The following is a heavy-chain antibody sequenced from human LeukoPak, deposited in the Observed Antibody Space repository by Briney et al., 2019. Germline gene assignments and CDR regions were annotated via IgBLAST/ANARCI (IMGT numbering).Heavy chain of an antibody. CDR2: TRYDGSNK. Sequence: GGSLRLSCAASGFIFSSYGMHWVRRAPGKGLEWVAFTRYDGSNKYYADSVKGRFTISRDNSKNTLYLQMNSLRPEDTAVYYCARPGQQPVGGLYWGQGTLVTVSS. CDR1: GFIFSSYG. D-gene: IGHD6-13*01. CDR3: ARPGQQPVGGLY. V-gene: IGHV3-30*02. J-gene: IGHJ4*02.